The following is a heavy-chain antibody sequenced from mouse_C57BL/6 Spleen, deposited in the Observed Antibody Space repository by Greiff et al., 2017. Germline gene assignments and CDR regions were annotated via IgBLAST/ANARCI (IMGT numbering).Heavy chain of an antibody. CDR2: IYPGSGNT. D-gene: IGHD2-4*01. J-gene: IGHJ3*01. Sequence: VQLQQSGPELVKPGASVKISCKASGYSFTSYYIHWVKQRPGQGLEWIGWIYPGSGNTKYNEKFKGKATLTADTSSSTAYMQLSSLTSEDSAVYYCARGDDYDGFADWGQGTLVTVSA. V-gene: IGHV1-66*01. CDR3: ARGDDYDGFAD. CDR1: GYSFTSYY.